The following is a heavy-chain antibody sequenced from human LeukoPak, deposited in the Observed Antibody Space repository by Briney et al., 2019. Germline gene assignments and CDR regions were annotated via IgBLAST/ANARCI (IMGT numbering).Heavy chain of an antibody. V-gene: IGHV1-18*01. Sequence: ASVKVSCKASGYTCIRNGISWVRQAPGQGLEWMGWISAHNGNTNYAQKFQGRVTMTTDTSTSTAYMELSSLRSEDTAVYYCARAHSSSWYQSGYYGMGVWGQGTTVTVSS. D-gene: IGHD6-13*01. CDR3: ARAHSSSWYQSGYYGMGV. J-gene: IGHJ6*02. CDR2: ISAHNGNT. CDR1: GYTCIRNG.